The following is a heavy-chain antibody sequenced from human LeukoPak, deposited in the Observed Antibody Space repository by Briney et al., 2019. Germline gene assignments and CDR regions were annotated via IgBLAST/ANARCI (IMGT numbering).Heavy chain of an antibody. J-gene: IGHJ4*02. CDR2: ITSDGST. CDR3: ARGGGSYAFDY. CDR1: GFTFSGSW. D-gene: IGHD1-26*01. V-gene: IGHV3-74*01. Sequence: GGSLRLSCAASGFTFSGSWMHWVRQAPGKGLVWVSRITSDGSTIYADSVKGRFTISRDNANNTLYLQMNSLRAEDTAVYYCARGGGSYAFDYWGQGTLVTVSS.